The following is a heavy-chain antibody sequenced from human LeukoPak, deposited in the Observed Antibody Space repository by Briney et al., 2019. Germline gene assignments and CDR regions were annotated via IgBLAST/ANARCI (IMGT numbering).Heavy chain of an antibody. J-gene: IGHJ4*02. Sequence: SETLSLTGTVSGGSISSYYWSWIRQPPGKGLEWIRFINYSGSTKYYPSLKSRVTISVDTSNNQFSLQLTSVTAADTAVYFCVRVHYYGSEQSSYFDYWGQGSLVTVSS. V-gene: IGHV4-59*01. CDR3: VRVHYYGSEQSSYFDY. CDR2: INYSGST. D-gene: IGHD3-10*01. CDR1: GGSISSYY.